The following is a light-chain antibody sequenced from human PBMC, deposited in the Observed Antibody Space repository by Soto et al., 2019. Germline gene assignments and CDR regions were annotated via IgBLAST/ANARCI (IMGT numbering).Light chain of an antibody. J-gene: IGLJ1*01. V-gene: IGLV1-51*01. Sequence: QSVLTQPPSVSAAPGQKVTISCSGSSSNIGGNSVSWYQQLPVTAPKLLIYDDDKRPSGIPDRFSGSKSGTSATLGITGFQTGDEADYYCGSWDSSVSSYVFATGTKGTVL. CDR1: SSNIGGNS. CDR3: GSWDSSVSSYV. CDR2: DDD.